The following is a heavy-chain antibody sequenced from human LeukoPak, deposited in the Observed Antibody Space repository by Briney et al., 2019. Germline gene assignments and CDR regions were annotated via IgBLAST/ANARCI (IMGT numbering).Heavy chain of an antibody. CDR3: ARGPPRGKYYYMDV. CDR1: GFTFSSFD. D-gene: IGHD1-1*01. V-gene: IGHV3-13*01. J-gene: IGHJ6*03. CDR2: IGTASDT. Sequence: GGCLRLSCAVSGFTFSSFDMHWVRQPTGQDLGWVSTIGTASDTYYPGSVERPFTLSRVNSKSSWYLHMNSLTAWDTPVCHCARGPPRGKYYYMDVWGKGTTVTVSS.